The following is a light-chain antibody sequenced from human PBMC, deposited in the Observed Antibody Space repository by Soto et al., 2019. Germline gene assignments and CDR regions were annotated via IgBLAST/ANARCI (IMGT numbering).Light chain of an antibody. V-gene: IGKV1-5*03. Sequence: IQMTQSPSTVSVSVVAIATITFLASLTISSWLAWYQQKPGKAPKLLIYKASTLKSGVPSRFSGSGSGTEFTLAISSLQPDDFATYYCQQYNGYSSVTFGGGTKVDI. CDR3: QQYNGYSSVT. CDR1: LTISSW. J-gene: IGKJ4*01. CDR2: KAS.